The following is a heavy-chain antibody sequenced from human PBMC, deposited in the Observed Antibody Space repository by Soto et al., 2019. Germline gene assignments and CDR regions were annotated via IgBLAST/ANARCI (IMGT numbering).Heavy chain of an antibody. CDR2: IYPGDSDT. V-gene: IGHV5-51*01. D-gene: IGHD2-15*01. J-gene: IGHJ3*02. Sequence: PGESLKISCKGSGYSFTSYWIGWVRQMPGNGLEWMGIIYPGDSDTRYSPSFQGQVTISADKSISTAYLQWSSLKASDTAMYYCARSDGNYCSGGPCAFDICGQGTMVSVSS. CDR3: ARSDGNYCSGGPCAFDI. CDR1: GYSFTSYW.